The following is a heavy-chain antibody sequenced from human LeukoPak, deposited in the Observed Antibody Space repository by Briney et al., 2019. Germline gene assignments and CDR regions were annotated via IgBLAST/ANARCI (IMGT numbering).Heavy chain of an antibody. V-gene: IGHV3-49*04. CDR1: GFTFGDYA. CDR2: IRSKAYGGTT. Sequence: GGSLRLYCTASGFTFGDYAMSWVRQAPGKGLEWVGFIRSKAYGGTTEYAASVKGRFTISRDDSKSIAYLQMNSLKTEDTAVYYCTRVGGIAASRARYSYYGMDVWGKGTTVTVSS. J-gene: IGHJ6*04. D-gene: IGHD6-13*01. CDR3: TRVGGIAASRARYSYYGMDV.